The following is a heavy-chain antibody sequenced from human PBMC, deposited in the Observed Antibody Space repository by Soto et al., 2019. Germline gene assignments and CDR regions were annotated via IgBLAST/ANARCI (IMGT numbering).Heavy chain of an antibody. Sequence: GGSLRLSCAASGFTFGDYWMHWVRQPPGKGPEWVSRMTGDGRTTQYADSVKGRFTASRDNAKSTLYLQMNSLRAEDTAVYYCATAEVDYWGPGTLVTV. CDR2: MTGDGRTT. V-gene: IGHV3-74*03. J-gene: IGHJ4*02. CDR1: GFTFGDYW. CDR3: ATAEVDY.